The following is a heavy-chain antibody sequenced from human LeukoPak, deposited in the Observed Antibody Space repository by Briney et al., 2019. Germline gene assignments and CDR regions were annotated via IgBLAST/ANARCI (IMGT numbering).Heavy chain of an antibody. CDR2: IHYSGSA. CDR1: GGSVRSGSYY. CDR3: ARRSSDGYYYYYMDV. D-gene: IGHD3-10*01. J-gene: IGHJ6*03. V-gene: IGHV4-61*01. Sequence: SETLSLTCSVSGGSVRSGSYYWSWIRQPPGKGLEWIGYIHYSGSANYNPSLKSRVTISVDTSKNQFSLKVSSATAADTAVYYCARRSSDGYYYYYMDVWGKGTTVTVSS.